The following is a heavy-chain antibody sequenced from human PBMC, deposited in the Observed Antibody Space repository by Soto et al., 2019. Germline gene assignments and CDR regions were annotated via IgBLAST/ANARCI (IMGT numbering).Heavy chain of an antibody. CDR2: IMPIFRTP. Sequence: QVQLEQSGAEMKKPGSSVKVSCKASGGTFRNSAISWVRQAPGQGLEWMGGIMPIFRTPDYAQNFQGRVTITADEATSTAYMELSGLRSADTAVYYCASDKDRLQLGGNYYSTMDVWGQGTTVTVSS. V-gene: IGHV1-69*12. D-gene: IGHD3-16*01. J-gene: IGHJ6*02. CDR3: ASDKDRLQLGGNYYSTMDV. CDR1: GGTFRNSA.